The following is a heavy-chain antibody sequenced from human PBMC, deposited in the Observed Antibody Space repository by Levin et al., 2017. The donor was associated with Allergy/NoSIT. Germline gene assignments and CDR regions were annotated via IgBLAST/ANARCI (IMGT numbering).Heavy chain of an antibody. Sequence: GGSLRLSCKASRYIFSDYFIHWVRQAPGQGLEWMGWINPHSGDTKYAQEFQGRVTMTRDTSISTAYMELTRLTSDDTAVYYCASDLTHDDSVFGYWGQGTLVNVSS. CDR1: RYIFSDYF. V-gene: IGHV1-2*02. CDR2: INPHSGDT. D-gene: IGHD3-16*01. CDR3: ASDLTHDDSVFGY. J-gene: IGHJ4*02.